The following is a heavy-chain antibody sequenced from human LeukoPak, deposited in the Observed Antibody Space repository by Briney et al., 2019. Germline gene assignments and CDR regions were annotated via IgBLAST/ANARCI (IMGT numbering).Heavy chain of an antibody. D-gene: IGHD4-17*01. CDR2: IRYDGDNK. Sequence: GGSLRLSCAASGFTFSSYGMHWVRQAPGKGLERVAVIRYDGDNKYYADSVKGRFTISRDNSKNTLYLQMNSLRAEDTAVYYCAKDISPWSVTPYYFDYWGQGTLVTVSS. J-gene: IGHJ4*02. V-gene: IGHV3-33*06. CDR1: GFTFSSYG. CDR3: AKDISPWSVTPYYFDY.